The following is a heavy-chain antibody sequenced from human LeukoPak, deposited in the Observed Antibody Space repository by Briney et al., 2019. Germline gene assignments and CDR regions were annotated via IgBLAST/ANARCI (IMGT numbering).Heavy chain of an antibody. CDR1: GYTFTGYY. Sequence: GASVKVSCKASGYTFTGYYIHWVRQAPGQGLEWMGRINPNTGGTNYAQKFQGRVTMTRDTSITTAYMELSRLTPDDTAIYYCAKVPPSITAAGNWLDPWGQGALVTVSS. J-gene: IGHJ5*02. V-gene: IGHV1-2*06. CDR2: INPNTGGT. D-gene: IGHD6-13*01. CDR3: AKVPPSITAAGNWLDP.